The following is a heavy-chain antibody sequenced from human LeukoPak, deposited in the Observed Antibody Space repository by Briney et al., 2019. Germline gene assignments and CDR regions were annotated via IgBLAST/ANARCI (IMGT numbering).Heavy chain of an antibody. Sequence: PGRSLRLSCAASGFTFDDYAMHWVRQAPGKGLEWVSGISWNSGSIGYADSVKGRFTISRDNAKNSLYLQMNSLRAEDTALYYCAKDPYRIAAAGYWYFDLWGRGTLVTVSS. D-gene: IGHD6-13*01. CDR2: ISWNSGSI. CDR3: AKDPYRIAAAGYWYFDL. J-gene: IGHJ2*01. CDR1: GFTFDDYA. V-gene: IGHV3-9*01.